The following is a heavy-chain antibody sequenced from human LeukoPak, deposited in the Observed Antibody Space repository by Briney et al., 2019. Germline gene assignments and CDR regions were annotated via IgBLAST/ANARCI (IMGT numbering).Heavy chain of an antibody. CDR1: GFTFSSYA. CDR3: ARDSTYYYDSSGYPYYYYGMDV. V-gene: IGHV3-30*04. Sequence: GRSLRLSCAASGFTFSSYAMHWVRQAPGKGLEWVAVISYDGSNKYYADSVKGRFTISRDNSKNTLYLQMNSLRAEDTAVYYCARDSTYYYDSSGYPYYYYGMDVWGQGTTVTVSS. J-gene: IGHJ6*02. D-gene: IGHD3-22*01. CDR2: ISYDGSNK.